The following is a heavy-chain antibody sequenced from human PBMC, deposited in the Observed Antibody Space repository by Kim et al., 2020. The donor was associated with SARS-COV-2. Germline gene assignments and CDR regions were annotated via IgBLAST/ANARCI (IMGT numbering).Heavy chain of an antibody. J-gene: IGHJ3*02. V-gene: IGHV3-11*04. CDR3: ARPHGAMAADRGDDVFDI. Sequence: GGSLRLSCAASGFTFSDYYMSWIRQAPGRGLEWVSYVSSSANIIYYADSVKGRFTISRDNTKNSLFLQTNDLRAEDTAVYYCARPHGAMAADRGDDVFDIWGQGTMVAVSP. CDR1: GFTFSDYY. CDR2: VSSSANII. D-gene: IGHD6-19*01.